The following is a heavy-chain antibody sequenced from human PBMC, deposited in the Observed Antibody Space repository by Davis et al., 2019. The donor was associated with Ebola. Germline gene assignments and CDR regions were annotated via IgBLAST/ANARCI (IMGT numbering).Heavy chain of an antibody. CDR2: INPSGGRT. CDR3: AREGSPSFGVDV. J-gene: IGHJ6*02. CDR1: GYIFINYY. D-gene: IGHD3-3*01. V-gene: IGHV1-46*01. Sequence: AASVKVSCKASGYIFINYYIHWVRQAPGQGLEWMGMINPSGGRTIYAEKFQGRVTMTRSTSISTAYMELRSLRSEDTATYYCAREGSPSFGVDVWGQGTTVTVSS.